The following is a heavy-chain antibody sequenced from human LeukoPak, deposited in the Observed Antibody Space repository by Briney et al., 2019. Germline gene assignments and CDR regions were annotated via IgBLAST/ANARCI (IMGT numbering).Heavy chain of an antibody. V-gene: IGHV3-48*03. D-gene: IGHD3-16*01. Sequence: GGSLRLSCAASGFTFNSYEMNWVRQAPGKGLEGVSYISGGGETTYYADSVKGRFTIFRDNTKNSLFLQMNSLRAEDTAVYYCARDRGGGKPFDYWGQGTLVTVSS. CDR3: ARDRGGGKPFDY. J-gene: IGHJ4*02. CDR1: GFTFNSYE. CDR2: ISGGGETT.